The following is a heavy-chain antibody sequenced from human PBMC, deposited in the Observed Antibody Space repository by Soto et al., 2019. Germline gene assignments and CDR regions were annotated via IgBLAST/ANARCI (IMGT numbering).Heavy chain of an antibody. CDR3: ATNPTDQLSEGYYYGMDV. Sequence: PGESLKISCKGSGYSFTSYWISWVRQMPGKGLEWMGRIDPSDSYTNYSPSFQGHVTISADKSISTAYLQWSSLKASDTAMYYCATNPTDQLSEGYYYGMDVWGQGTTVTVSS. D-gene: IGHD2-2*01. CDR2: IDPSDSYT. V-gene: IGHV5-10-1*01. CDR1: GYSFTSYW. J-gene: IGHJ6*02.